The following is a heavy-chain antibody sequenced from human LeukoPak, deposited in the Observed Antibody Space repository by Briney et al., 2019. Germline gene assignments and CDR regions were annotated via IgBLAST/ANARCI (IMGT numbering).Heavy chain of an antibody. Sequence: RASVKVSCKASGYIFTAYYLHWVRQAPGLGLEWMGWINPNNGGTMYAQKFQGRLTMTLDTSISTLYMELSSLTSDDTAVYYCARDDRATHDYWGQGTLVTVSS. J-gene: IGHJ4*02. CDR3: ARDDRATHDY. CDR1: GYIFTAYY. V-gene: IGHV1-2*02. CDR2: INPNNGGT.